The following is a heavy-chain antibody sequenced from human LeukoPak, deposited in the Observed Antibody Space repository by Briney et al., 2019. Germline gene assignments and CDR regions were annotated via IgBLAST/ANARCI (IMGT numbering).Heavy chain of an antibody. J-gene: IGHJ4*02. CDR3: ARSFGESYFDY. V-gene: IGHV4-39*07. CDR2: IYYSGNT. Sequence: SETLSLTCIVSGGSISSTTYYWGWIRQPPGKRLEWIGSIYYSGNTYYNPSLKSRVTISVDTSKNQFSLKLSSVTAADTAVYYCARSFGESYFDYWGQGILVTVSS. D-gene: IGHD3-10*01. CDR1: GGSISSTTYY.